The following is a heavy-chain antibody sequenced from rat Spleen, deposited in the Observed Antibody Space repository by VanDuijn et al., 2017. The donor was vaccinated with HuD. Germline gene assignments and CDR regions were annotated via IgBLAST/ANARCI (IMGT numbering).Heavy chain of an antibody. CDR3: ARLEWSYGLGGYFDF. V-gene: IGHV5-29*01. D-gene: IGHD1-6*01. CDR2: INYDGRST. Sequence: EVQLVESDGGLVQPGRSLKLSCAASGFTFSDYYMAWVRQAPTKGLEWVATINYDGRSTYYRDSVKGRFTISRDNAKSTLYLQMDSLRSEDTATYYCARLEWSYGLGGYFDFWGPGTMVTVSS. CDR1: GFTFSDYY. J-gene: IGHJ1*01.